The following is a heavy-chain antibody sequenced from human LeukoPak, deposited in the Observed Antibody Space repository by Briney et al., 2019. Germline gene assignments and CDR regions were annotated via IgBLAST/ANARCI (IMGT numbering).Heavy chain of an antibody. CDR2: IGSDGKT. J-gene: IGHJ6*02. CDR1: GFTFSAYA. CDR3: ARDLHYYVALEI. V-gene: IGHV3-23*01. Sequence: GGSLRLSYEASGFTFSAYAMAWVRQAPGKGLEWVSSIGSDGKTHYSESVKGRFAISRDNSKSMLFLQLNSLRAEDTALYYCARDLHYYVALEIGGQGATVTVSS. D-gene: IGHD3-10*02.